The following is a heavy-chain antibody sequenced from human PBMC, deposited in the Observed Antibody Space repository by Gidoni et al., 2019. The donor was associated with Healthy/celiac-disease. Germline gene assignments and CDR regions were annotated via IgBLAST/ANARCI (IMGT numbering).Heavy chain of an antibody. J-gene: IGHJ6*02. CDR2: ISYDGSNK. V-gene: IGHV3-30-3*01. CDR1: GFTFSSYA. CDR3: ARVGDYYGMDV. Sequence: QVQLVESGGGVVQPGRSLRLSCAASGFTFSSYAMHWVRQAPGKGLEWVAVISYDGSNKYYADSVKGRFTISRDNSKNTLYLQMNSLRAEDTAVYYCARVGDYYGMDVWGQGTTVTVSS.